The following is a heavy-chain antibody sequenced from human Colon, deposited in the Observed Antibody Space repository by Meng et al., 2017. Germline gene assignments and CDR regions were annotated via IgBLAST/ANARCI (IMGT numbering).Heavy chain of an antibody. Sequence: QVQLVQSGAEVKKPGAAVSGSCETSGYTFSNYEVNWVRQASGHGLEWMGWMNPDSGKTGYAHKFQGRVTLTRDTSTGTAYMELTSLTPDDTAVYYCARGGAPPYYFDYWGQGTLVTVSS. V-gene: IGHV1-8*02. CDR2: MNPDSGKT. J-gene: IGHJ4*02. D-gene: IGHD1-26*01. CDR3: ARGGAPPYYFDY. CDR1: GYTFSNYE.